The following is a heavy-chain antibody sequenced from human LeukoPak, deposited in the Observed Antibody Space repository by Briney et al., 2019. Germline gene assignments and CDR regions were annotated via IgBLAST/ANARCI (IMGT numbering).Heavy chain of an antibody. CDR1: GFTFSNYW. Sequence: GESLRLSCAASGFTFSNYWMSWVRQAPGKGLEWVANIKQDGGETYFVDSVKGRFTVSRDNAKNSLYLQMNSLRAEDTAIYYCARDLTSYDSRGPSYFDYWGQGTLVTVSS. J-gene: IGHJ4*02. V-gene: IGHV3-7*01. CDR3: ARDLTSYDSRGPSYFDY. CDR2: IKQDGGET. D-gene: IGHD3-22*01.